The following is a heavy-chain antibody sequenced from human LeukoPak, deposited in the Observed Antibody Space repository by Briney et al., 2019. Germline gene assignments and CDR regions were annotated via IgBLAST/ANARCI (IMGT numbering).Heavy chain of an antibody. D-gene: IGHD2-15*01. CDR2: ISSSGSTI. CDR3: ARDGGLGYCSGGSCYNYYYYGMDV. V-gene: IGHV3-11*01. CDR1: GFTFSDYY. J-gene: IGHJ6*02. Sequence: PGGSLRLSCAASGFTFSDYYMSWIRQAPGRGLEWVSYISSSGSTIYYADSVKGRFTISRDNAKNSLYLQMNSLRAEDTAVYYCARDGGLGYCSGGSCYNYYYYGMDVWGQGTTVTVSS.